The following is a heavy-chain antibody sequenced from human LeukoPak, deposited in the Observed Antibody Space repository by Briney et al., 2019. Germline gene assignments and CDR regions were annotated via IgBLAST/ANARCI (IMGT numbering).Heavy chain of an antibody. CDR2: ISAYNGNT. D-gene: IGHD6-13*01. CDR3: ARDMAVAGFHDY. CDR1: GYTFTSYG. J-gene: IGHJ4*02. V-gene: IGHV1-18*01. Sequence: ASVKVSCKASGYTFTSYGISWVLHAPGQGLEWMGWISAYNGNTNYAQKLQGRVTMTTDTSTSTAYMELRSVRSDDTAVYYCARDMAVAGFHDYWGQGTLVCVS.